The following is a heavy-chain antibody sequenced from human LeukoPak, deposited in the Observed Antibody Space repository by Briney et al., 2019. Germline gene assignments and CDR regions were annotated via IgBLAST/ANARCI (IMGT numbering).Heavy chain of an antibody. Sequence: GGSLRLSCAASGFTFSSYAMSWVRQAPGKGLEWVSAISGSGGNTYYADSVKGRFTISRDNSKNTLYLQMNSLRAEDTAVYYCAKDPGYCSSTSCYGSEYFQHWGQGTLVTASS. J-gene: IGHJ1*01. D-gene: IGHD2-2*01. CDR1: GFTFSSYA. CDR3: AKDPGYCSSTSCYGSEYFQH. CDR2: ISGSGGNT. V-gene: IGHV3-23*01.